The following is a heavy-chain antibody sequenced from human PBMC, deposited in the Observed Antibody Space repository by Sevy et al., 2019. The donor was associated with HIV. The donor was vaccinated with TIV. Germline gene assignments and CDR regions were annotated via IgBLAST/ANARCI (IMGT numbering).Heavy chain of an antibody. CDR3: TTDRDGYNYYFDY. CDR2: IKSKTDGGTT. D-gene: IGHD5-12*01. J-gene: IGHJ4*02. Sequence: GGSLRLSCAASGFTFSSYSMNWVRQAPGKGLEWVGRIKSKTDGGTTDYAAPVKGRFTISRDDSKNTLYLQMNSLKTEDTAVYYCTTDRDGYNYYFDYWGQGTLVTVSS. CDR1: GFTFSSYS. V-gene: IGHV3-15*01.